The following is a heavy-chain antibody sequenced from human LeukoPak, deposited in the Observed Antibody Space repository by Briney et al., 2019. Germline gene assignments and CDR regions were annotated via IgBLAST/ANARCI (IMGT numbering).Heavy chain of an antibody. Sequence: SGGSLRLSCAASGFTSSSYGMHWVRQAPGKGLEWVAVIWYDGSNKYYADSVKGRFTISRDNSKNTLYLQMNSLRAEDTAVYYCAKESTYYYDSSGYYLDYWGQGTLVTVSS. D-gene: IGHD3-22*01. CDR1: GFTSSSYG. J-gene: IGHJ4*02. CDR3: AKESTYYYDSSGYYLDY. CDR2: IWYDGSNK. V-gene: IGHV3-33*06.